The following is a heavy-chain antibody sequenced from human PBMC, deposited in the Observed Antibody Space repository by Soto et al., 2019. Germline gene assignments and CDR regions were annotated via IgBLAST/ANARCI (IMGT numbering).Heavy chain of an antibody. Sequence: SETLSLTSTVSGGSISSYYWSWIRQPPGKGLEWIGYIYYSGSTNYNPSLKSRVTISVDTSKNQFSLRLSSVTAADTAVYYCARHQGYGDYVYYFDYWGQGTLVTVSS. J-gene: IGHJ4*02. V-gene: IGHV4-59*08. CDR3: ARHQGYGDYVYYFDY. CDR2: IYYSGST. CDR1: GGSISSYY. D-gene: IGHD4-17*01.